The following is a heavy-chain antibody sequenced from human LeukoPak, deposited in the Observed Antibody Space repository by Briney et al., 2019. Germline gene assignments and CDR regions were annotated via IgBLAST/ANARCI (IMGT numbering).Heavy chain of an antibody. CDR2: INHSGST. D-gene: IGHD3-3*01. CDR3: ARILDFWSGSAFDP. V-gene: IGHV4-34*01. J-gene: IGHJ5*02. CDR1: GGSFSGYY. Sequence: NPSETLSLTCAVYGGSFSGYYWSWIRQPPGKGLEWIGEINHSGSTNYNPSLKSRVTISVDTSKNQFSLKLSSVTAADTAVYYCARILDFWSGSAFDPWGRGTLVTVSS.